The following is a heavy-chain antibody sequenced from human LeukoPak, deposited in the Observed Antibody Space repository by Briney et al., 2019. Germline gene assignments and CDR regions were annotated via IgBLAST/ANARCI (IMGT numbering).Heavy chain of an antibody. CDR1: GFTFSSYE. J-gene: IGHJ4*02. D-gene: IGHD1-26*01. CDR2: ISSSGSTI. Sequence: QPGGSLRLSCAASGFTFSSYEMNWVRQAPGKGLEWVSYISSSGSTIYYADSVKGRFTISRDNAKNSLYLQMNSLRAEDTAVYYCARDRPGIVRWFDYWGQGTLVTVSS. V-gene: IGHV3-48*03. CDR3: ARDRPGIVRWFDY.